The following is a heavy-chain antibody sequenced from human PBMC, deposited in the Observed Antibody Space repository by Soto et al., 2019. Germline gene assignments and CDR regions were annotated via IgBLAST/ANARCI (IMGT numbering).Heavy chain of an antibody. J-gene: IGHJ4*02. CDR2: IFHGGGT. V-gene: IGHV4-34*12. CDR1: GESFSGYY. Sequence: SETLSLTCDVSGESFSGYYWSWIRQPPGKGLEWIGQIFHGGGTNYSPSLKSRVTISVDTSKNQFSLELTSVTAADTAVYYCARPHYDSNTFYSFFDYWGQGTLVTVSS. D-gene: IGHD3-22*01. CDR3: ARPHYDSNTFYSFFDY.